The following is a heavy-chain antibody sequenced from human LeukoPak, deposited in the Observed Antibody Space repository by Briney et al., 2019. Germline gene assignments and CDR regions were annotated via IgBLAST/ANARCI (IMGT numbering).Heavy chain of an antibody. Sequence: SETLSLTCTVSGGSISSGGYYWSWIRQHPGKGLEWIGYIYYSGSTYYNPSLKSRDTISVDTSKNQFSLKLSSVTAADTAVYYCARALPATILTGSRPWFDPWGQGTLVTVSS. V-gene: IGHV4-31*03. J-gene: IGHJ5*02. CDR1: GGSISSGGYY. CDR2: IYYSGST. D-gene: IGHD3-9*01. CDR3: ARALPATILTGSRPWFDP.